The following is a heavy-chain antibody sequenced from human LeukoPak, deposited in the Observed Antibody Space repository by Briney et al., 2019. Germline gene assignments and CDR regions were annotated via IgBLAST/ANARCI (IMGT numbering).Heavy chain of an antibody. CDR1: GYSISSGYY. V-gene: IGHV4-38-2*02. J-gene: IGHJ4*02. D-gene: IGHD3-10*01. Sequence: SETLSLTCTVSGYSISSGYYWGWIRQPPGKGLEWIGSIYHSGSTYYNPSLKSRVTISVDTSKNQFSLKLSSVTAADTAVYYCARRRITMVRGVIISRTYYFDYWGQGTLVTVSS. CDR3: ARRRITMVRGVIISRTYYFDY. CDR2: IYHSGST.